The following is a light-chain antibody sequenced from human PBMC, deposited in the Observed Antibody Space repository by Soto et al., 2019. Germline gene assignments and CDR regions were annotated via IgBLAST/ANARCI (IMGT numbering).Light chain of an antibody. CDR2: DVS. V-gene: IGLV2-14*01. CDR3: SSYTSSSTVV. J-gene: IGLJ2*01. CDR1: SSDVGGYNF. Sequence: QSALTQPASVSGSPGQSITISCTGTSSDVGGYNFVSWYQQHTGTAPKLMIYDVSNRPSGVSNRFSGSKSGNTASLTISGLQPEDEADYYCSSYTSSSTVVFGGGTKVTVL.